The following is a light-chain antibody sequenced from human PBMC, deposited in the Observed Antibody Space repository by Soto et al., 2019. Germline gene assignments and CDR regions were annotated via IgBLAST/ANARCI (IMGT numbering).Light chain of an antibody. V-gene: IGLV2-23*02. Sequence: QSALTQPASVSGSPGQSITVSCTGTSSDVGTYNLVSWYQQHPGKAPKVVIYEVNKRPSGVSDRFSGSKSGNTASLTISGLQAEDEDDCYCWSYAGSTTLWVLGSGTKRTVL. J-gene: IGLJ1*01. CDR3: WSYAGSTTLWV. CDR1: SSDVGTYNL. CDR2: EVN.